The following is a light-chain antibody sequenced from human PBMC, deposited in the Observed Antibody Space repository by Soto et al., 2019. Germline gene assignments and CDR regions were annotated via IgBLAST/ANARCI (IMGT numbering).Light chain of an antibody. Sequence: EIVLTQSPGTLSLSPGERATLFCRASQSVSSNYLAWYQQKPGQAPRLLIYGASRGAAGIPDRFSGSGSGTDFTLTITSLEPEDFAVYYCQQRTNWPLTFGGGTKLEIK. CDR2: GAS. J-gene: IGKJ4*01. CDR1: QSVSSNY. CDR3: QQRTNWPLT. V-gene: IGKV3D-20*02.